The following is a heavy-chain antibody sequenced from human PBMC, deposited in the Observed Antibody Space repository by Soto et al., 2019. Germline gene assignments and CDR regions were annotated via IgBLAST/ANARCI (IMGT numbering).Heavy chain of an antibody. CDR1: GGSFSCYY. CDR3: ARARKGVGRGYYYGMDV. V-gene: IGHV4-34*01. D-gene: IGHD3-10*01. CDR2: INHSGST. Sequence: SETLSLTCAVYGGSFSCYYWSWIRQPPGKGLEWIGEINHSGSTNYNPSLKSRVTISVDTSKNQFSLKLSSVTAADTAVYYCARARKGVGRGYYYGMDVWGQGTTVTVSS. J-gene: IGHJ6*02.